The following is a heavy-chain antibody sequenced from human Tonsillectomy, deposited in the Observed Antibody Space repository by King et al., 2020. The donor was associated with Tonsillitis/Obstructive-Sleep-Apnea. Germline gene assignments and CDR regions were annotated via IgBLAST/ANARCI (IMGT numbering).Heavy chain of an antibody. J-gene: IGHJ4*02. CDR2: ISGGGGGT. V-gene: IGHV3-23*04. Sequence: DVQLVESGGGLVQPGGSLRLSCAASGITFSSYAMSLVRQAPGKGLEWVSTISGGGGGTYYSDSVKGRFTISSDNSKNTLYLQTNSLRAEDTAVYYCAKAMVQGIIITIFDYWGQGTLVTVSS. D-gene: IGHD3-10*01. CDR1: GITFSSYA. CDR3: AKAMVQGIIITIFDY.